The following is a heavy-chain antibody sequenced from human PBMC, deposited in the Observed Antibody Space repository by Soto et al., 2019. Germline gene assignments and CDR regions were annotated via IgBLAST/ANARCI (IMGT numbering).Heavy chain of an antibody. D-gene: IGHD2-21*02. CDR1: GFTFSSYS. V-gene: IGHV3-21*01. CDR3: ARDSQSTYCGGDCYGNYYYGMDV. J-gene: IGHJ6*02. CDR2: ISSSSSYI. Sequence: GSLRLSCAASGFTFSSYSMNWVRQAPGKGLEWVSSISSSSSYIYYADSVKGRFTISRDNAKNSLYLQMNSLRAEDTAVYYCARDSQSTYCGGDCYGNYYYGMDVWGQGTTVTVSS.